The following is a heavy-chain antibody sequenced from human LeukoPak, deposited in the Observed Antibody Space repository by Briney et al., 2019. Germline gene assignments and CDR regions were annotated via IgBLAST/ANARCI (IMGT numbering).Heavy chain of an antibody. CDR1: GYTFTSYG. V-gene: IGHV1-18*01. J-gene: IGHJ4*02. Sequence: ASVKVSCKASGYTFTSYGISWVRQAPGQGLEWMGWISAYNGNTNYAQKLQGRVTMTTDTSTSTAYMELRSLRSEDTAVYYCARGETGTTGTTLRSLNYWGQGTLVTVSS. CDR2: ISAYNGNT. CDR3: ARGETGTTGTTLRSLNY. D-gene: IGHD1-1*01.